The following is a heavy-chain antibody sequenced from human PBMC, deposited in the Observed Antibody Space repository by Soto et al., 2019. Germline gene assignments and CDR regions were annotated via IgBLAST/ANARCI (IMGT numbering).Heavy chain of an antibody. Sequence: GASVKVSCKASGYTFTSYYMHWTRQAPGQGLEWMGIINPSGGSTSYAQKFQGRVTMTRDTSTSTVYMELSSLRSEDTAVYYCARDGGSYDSCWFDPWGQGTLVTVPQ. V-gene: IGHV1-46*03. CDR1: GYTFTSYY. CDR3: ARDGGSYDSCWFDP. D-gene: IGHD1-26*01. CDR2: INPSGGST. J-gene: IGHJ5*02.